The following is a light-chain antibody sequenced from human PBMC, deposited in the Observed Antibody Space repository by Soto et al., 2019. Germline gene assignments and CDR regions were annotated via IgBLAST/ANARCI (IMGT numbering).Light chain of an antibody. V-gene: IGLV1-44*01. CDR2: SNI. J-gene: IGLJ1*01. CDR3: ATWDGSLSAYV. Sequence: QSVLTQSPSASGTPGQGVNISCSGSSSNIGSNTVDWYQQFPGTAPKLLIYSNIKRPSGVPDRFSGSKSVTSASLAIRGLQSEDEADYFCATWDGSLSAYVFGTGTKLTVL. CDR1: SSNIGSNT.